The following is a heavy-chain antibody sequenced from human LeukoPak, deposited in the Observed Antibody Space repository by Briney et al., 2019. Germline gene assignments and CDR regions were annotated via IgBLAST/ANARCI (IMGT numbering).Heavy chain of an antibody. CDR1: GFTFSNAW. Sequence: GGSLRLSCAASGFTFSNAWMSWVRQAPGKGLEWVGRIKSKTDGGTTDYAAPVKGRFTISRDDPKNTLYLQMNSLKTEGTAVYYCTTDPDIVVVVAATGYDAFDIWGQGTMVTVSS. CDR2: IKSKTDGGTT. CDR3: TTDPDIVVVVAATGYDAFDI. J-gene: IGHJ3*02. D-gene: IGHD2-15*01. V-gene: IGHV3-15*01.